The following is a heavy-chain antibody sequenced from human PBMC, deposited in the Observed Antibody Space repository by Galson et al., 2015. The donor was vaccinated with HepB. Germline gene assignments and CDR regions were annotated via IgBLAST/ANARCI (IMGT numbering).Heavy chain of an antibody. CDR2: IKEDGSEK. D-gene: IGHD3-10*01. Sequence: SLRLSCAASEFILSMYWMNWVRQAPGKGLEWAANIKEDGSEKNYVDSVKGRFTISSDNAKNSLYLQMNSLRAEDTAIYYCARVKRGEWYSFYYYGMDVWGKGTTVTGSS. V-gene: IGHV3-7*05. CDR3: ARVKRGEWYSFYYYGMDV. CDR1: EFILSMYW. J-gene: IGHJ6*04.